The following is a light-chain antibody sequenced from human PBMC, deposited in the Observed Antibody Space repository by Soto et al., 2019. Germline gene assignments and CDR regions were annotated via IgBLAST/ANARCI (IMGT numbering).Light chain of an antibody. J-gene: IGLJ1*01. CDR2: EVS. CDR3: SSYTSSSTYV. CDR1: SSDVGAYDY. Sequence: QSALTQPASVSGSPGQSITISCTGTSSDVGAYDYVSWFQHYPGKAPKLMIYEVSNRPSGVSNRFSGSKSGNTASLTISGLQAEDEADYYCSSYTSSSTYVFGTGTKLTVL. V-gene: IGLV2-14*01.